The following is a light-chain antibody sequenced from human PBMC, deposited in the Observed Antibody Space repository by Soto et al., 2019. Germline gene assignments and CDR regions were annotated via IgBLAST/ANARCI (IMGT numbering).Light chain of an antibody. CDR3: QQYHNLPPFT. CDR1: QDIRNY. J-gene: IGKJ3*01. V-gene: IGKV1-33*01. Sequence: DIQMTQSPSSLSASVGARVSITCQASQDIRNYLSWFQQKPGRAPKLLIYGASNLETGVPSRFSGSGYGTDFTFTISSLQPEDIATYYCQQYHNLPPFTFGPGTKVDIK. CDR2: GAS.